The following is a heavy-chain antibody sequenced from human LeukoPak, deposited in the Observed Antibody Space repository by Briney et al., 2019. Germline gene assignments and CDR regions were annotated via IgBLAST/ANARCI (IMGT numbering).Heavy chain of an antibody. J-gene: IGHJ4*02. V-gene: IGHV4-39*01. D-gene: IGHD3-10*01. CDR1: GGSISSSSYY. Sequence: PSETLSLTCTVSGGSISSSSYYWGWIRQPPGKGLEWIGSIYYGGSTYYNPPLKSRVTISVDTSKNQFSLKLSSVTAADTAVYYCARRYYGSGSYHFDYWGQGTLVTVSS. CDR3: ARRYYGSGSYHFDY. CDR2: IYYGGST.